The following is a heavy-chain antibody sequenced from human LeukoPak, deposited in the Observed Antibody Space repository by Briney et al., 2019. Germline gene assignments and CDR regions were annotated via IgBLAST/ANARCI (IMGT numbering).Heavy chain of an antibody. CDR3: ARPNNYYDSSGYYYG. D-gene: IGHD3-22*01. J-gene: IGHJ4*02. Sequence: ASVKVSCKASGYTFTSYGISWVRQAPGQGLEWMGWISAYNGNTNYAQKLQGRVTMTTDTSTSTAYMELRSLRSDDTAVYYCARPNNYYDSSGYYYGWGQGTLVTVSS. CDR1: GYTFTSYG. CDR2: ISAYNGNT. V-gene: IGHV1-18*01.